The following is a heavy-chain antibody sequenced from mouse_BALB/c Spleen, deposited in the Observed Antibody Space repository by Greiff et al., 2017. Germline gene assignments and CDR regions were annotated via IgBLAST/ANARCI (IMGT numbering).Heavy chain of an antibody. Sequence: QLQQSGAELMKPGASVKISCKATGYTFSSYWIEWVKQRPGHGLEWIGEILPGSGSTNYNEKFKGKATFTADTSSNTAYMQLSSLTSEDSAVYYCARGGYYGYYYAMDYWGQGTSVTVSS. CDR1: GYTFSSYW. CDR2: ILPGSGST. D-gene: IGHD1-1*01. CDR3: ARGGYYGYYYAMDY. V-gene: IGHV1-9*01. J-gene: IGHJ4*01.